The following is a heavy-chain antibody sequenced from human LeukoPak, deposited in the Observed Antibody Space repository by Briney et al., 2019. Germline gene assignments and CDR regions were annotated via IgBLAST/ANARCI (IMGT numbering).Heavy chain of an antibody. CDR2: FDPEDGET. V-gene: IGHV1-24*01. Sequence: ASVKVSCKVSGYTLTELSMHWVRQAPGKGLEWMGGFDPEDGETIYAQKFQGRVTMTEDTSTDAAYMELSSLGSEDTAVYYCATDRSRFDWLHYFDYWGQGTLVTVSS. J-gene: IGHJ4*02. CDR1: GYTLTELS. D-gene: IGHD3-9*01. CDR3: ATDRSRFDWLHYFDY.